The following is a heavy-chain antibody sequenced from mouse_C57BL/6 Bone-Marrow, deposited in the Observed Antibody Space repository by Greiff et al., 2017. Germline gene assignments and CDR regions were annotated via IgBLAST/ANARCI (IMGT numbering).Heavy chain of an antibody. J-gene: IGHJ3*01. Sequence: QVQLQQPGAELVKPGASVKLSCKASGYTFTSYWMHWVKQRPGQGLEWIGMIHPNSGSTNYNEKFKSQATLTVDKSSSTAYMQLSSLTSEDSAVYYCARNGYYYGSSGFAYWGQGTLVTVSA. V-gene: IGHV1-64*01. CDR3: ARNGYYYGSSGFAY. CDR2: IHPNSGST. D-gene: IGHD1-1*01. CDR1: GYTFTSYW.